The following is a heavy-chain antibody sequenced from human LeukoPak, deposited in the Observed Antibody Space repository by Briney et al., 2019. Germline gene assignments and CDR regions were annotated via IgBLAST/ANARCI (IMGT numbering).Heavy chain of an antibody. CDR2: ISGSGGST. CDR1: GFTFSNYA. J-gene: IGHJ6*02. D-gene: IGHD6-19*01. Sequence: GGSLRLSCAVSGFTFSNYAMSWVRQAPGKGLEWVSAISGSGGSTYYADSVKGRFTISRDNSKNTLYLQMNSLRAEDTAVYYCAGLAVAVPYYGMDVWGQGTTVTVSS. V-gene: IGHV3-23*01. CDR3: AGLAVAVPYYGMDV.